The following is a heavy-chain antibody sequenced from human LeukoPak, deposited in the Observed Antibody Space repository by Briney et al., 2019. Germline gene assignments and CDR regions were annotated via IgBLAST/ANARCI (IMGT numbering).Heavy chain of an antibody. CDR3: ARVGWFGELLLMGEGAFDI. J-gene: IGHJ3*02. Sequence: SETLSLTCTVSGGSISNSSYYWGWIRQPPGKGLEWIGSIYYSGSTYYNPSLKSRVTISVDTSKNQFSLKLSSVTAADTAVYYCARVGWFGELLLMGEGAFDIWGQGTMVTVSS. CDR2: IYYSGST. CDR1: GGSISNSSYY. V-gene: IGHV4-39*07. D-gene: IGHD3-10*01.